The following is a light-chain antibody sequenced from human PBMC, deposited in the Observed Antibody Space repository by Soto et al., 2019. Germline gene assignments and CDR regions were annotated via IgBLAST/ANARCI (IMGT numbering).Light chain of an antibody. CDR2: SDS. J-gene: IGLJ1*01. CDR1: NIGSKN. V-gene: IGLV3-9*01. Sequence: SYELTQPLSVSVALGQTARITCGGNNIGSKNVHWYQQKPGQAPVLVIYSDSNRPSGIPERFSGSNSGNTATLTISRAQAGDEADYYCQVWDSSLDVFGTGTKLTVL. CDR3: QVWDSSLDV.